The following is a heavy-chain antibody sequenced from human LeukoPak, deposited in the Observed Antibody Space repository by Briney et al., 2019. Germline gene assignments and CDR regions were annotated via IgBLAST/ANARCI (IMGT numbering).Heavy chain of an antibody. CDR3: ARGNGDYDAPYNWFDP. CDR2: INPNSGGT. Sequence: ASVKVSCKASGYTFTGYYMHWVRQAPGQGLEWMGWINPNSGGTNYAQKFQGWVTMTRDTSISTAYMELSRLRSDDTAVYYCARGNGDYDAPYNWFDPWGQGTLVTVSS. D-gene: IGHD4-17*01. V-gene: IGHV1-2*04. CDR1: GYTFTGYY. J-gene: IGHJ5*02.